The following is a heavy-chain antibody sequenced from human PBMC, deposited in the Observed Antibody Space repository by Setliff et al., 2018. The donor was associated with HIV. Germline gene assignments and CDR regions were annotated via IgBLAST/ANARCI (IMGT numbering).Heavy chain of an antibody. D-gene: IGHD3-22*01. J-gene: IGHJ4*02. Sequence: SETLSLTCTVSGGSISSHYWNWIRRPPGKGLEWIGSINYSGSTNYDHSLKGRVTISVDTSKNQFSLKLRSVTAADTAVYYCAREGPGPQFYDSSGYPYYFDYWGQGTLVTVS. CDR1: GGSISSHY. CDR2: INYSGST. V-gene: IGHV4-59*11. CDR3: AREGPGPQFYDSSGYPYYFDY.